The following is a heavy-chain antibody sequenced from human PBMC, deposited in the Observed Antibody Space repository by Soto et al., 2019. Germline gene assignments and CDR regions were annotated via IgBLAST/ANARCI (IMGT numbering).Heavy chain of an antibody. V-gene: IGHV4-59*01. CDR1: GDSLSGYY. CDR2: IYYIGNT. J-gene: IGHJ5*02. Sequence: PSETLSLTCTVSGDSLSGYYWTWIRQPPGRGLEWLGYIYYIGNTNYSPSLMSRVTISVDTSKNQFSLNLNSMTAADTAVYYCAGYNWNYYFDPWGQGTLVTVSS. D-gene: IGHD1-7*01. CDR3: AGYNWNYYFDP.